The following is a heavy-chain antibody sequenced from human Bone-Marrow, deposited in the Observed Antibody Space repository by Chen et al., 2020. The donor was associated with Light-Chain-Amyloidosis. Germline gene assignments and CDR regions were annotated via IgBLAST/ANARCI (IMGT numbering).Heavy chain of an antibody. CDR3: ARDQVEYRFFYYMDV. D-gene: IGHD6-6*01. CDR2: IDSSGTYI. V-gene: IGHV3-21*06. J-gene: IGHJ6*03. Sequence: EVLLVEEGGGLVKPGGSLRLSCAASGFTFASYTMNWVRQAPGKGLEWVSSIDSSGTYINYADSTRGRFSISRDNAKNSLYLQITSLRAEDTAVYYCARDQVEYRFFYYMDVWGKGTTVTVSS. CDR1: GFTFASYT.